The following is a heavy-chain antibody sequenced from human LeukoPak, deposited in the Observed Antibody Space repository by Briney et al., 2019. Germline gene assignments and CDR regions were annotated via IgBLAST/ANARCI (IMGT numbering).Heavy chain of an antibody. D-gene: IGHD4-17*01. V-gene: IGHV3-48*01. J-gene: IGHJ4*02. CDR2: ISSSYIT. CDR3: ARQVTTYDF. Sequence: GGSLRLSCAASGFTFSSDSMNWVRQAPGKGPEWVSYISSSYITYYADSVKGRFTISRDDAKNSLYLQMNSLRAEDTAVYYCARQVTTYDFWGQGTLVTVSS. CDR1: GFTFSSDS.